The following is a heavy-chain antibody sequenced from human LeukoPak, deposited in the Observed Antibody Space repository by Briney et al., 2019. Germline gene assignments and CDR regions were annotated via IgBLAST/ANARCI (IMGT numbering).Heavy chain of an antibody. CDR3: AELGITMIGGV. J-gene: IGHJ6*04. CDR2: ISSSGSTI. D-gene: IGHD3-10*02. Sequence: GGSLRLSCAASGFTFSSYEMNWVRQAPGKGLEWVSYISSSGSTIYYAASVKGRFTISRDNAKNSLYLQMNSLRAEDTAVYYCAELGITMIGGVWGKGTTVTISS. V-gene: IGHV3-48*03. CDR1: GFTFSSYE.